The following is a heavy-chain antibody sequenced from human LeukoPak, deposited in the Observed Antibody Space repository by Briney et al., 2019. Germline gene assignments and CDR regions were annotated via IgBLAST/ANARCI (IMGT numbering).Heavy chain of an antibody. Sequence: GSSVKVSCKASGGTFSSYAISWVRQAPGQGLEWMGGIIPIFGTANYAQKFQGRVTITADESTSTAYMELSSLRSEDTAVYYCARGVEMAPIAYFDYWGQGTLVTVSS. CDR1: GGTFSSYA. CDR2: IIPIFGTA. CDR3: ARGVEMAPIAYFDY. V-gene: IGHV1-69*01. J-gene: IGHJ4*02. D-gene: IGHD5-24*01.